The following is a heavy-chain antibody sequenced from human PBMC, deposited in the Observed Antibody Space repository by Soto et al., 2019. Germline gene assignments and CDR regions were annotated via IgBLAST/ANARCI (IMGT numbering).Heavy chain of an antibody. CDR1: GFTFIRFG. Sequence: WGSLRLSCAASGFTFIRFGIHFFRHSPVKWLEWVAVISYDGSNRFYADSVKGRFTISRDNSKNTLYLQMNSLRPEDTAVYYCAKDLYGSETYTYYCGMDVWGQGTTVTVSS. J-gene: IGHJ6*02. D-gene: IGHD3-10*01. CDR3: AKDLYGSETYTYYCGMDV. CDR2: ISYDGSNR. V-gene: IGHV3-30*18.